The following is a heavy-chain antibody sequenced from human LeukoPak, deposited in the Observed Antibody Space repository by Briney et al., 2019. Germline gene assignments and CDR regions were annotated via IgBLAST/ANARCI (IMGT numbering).Heavy chain of an antibody. Sequence: GGSLRLSCAASGFTFSSYWMSWVRQAPGKGREWLANIKQDGSEKYYVDAVKGRFTISRDNAKNSLYLQMNSLRAEDTAVYYCAREGLLYQPLLYFDYWGQGTLVTVSS. J-gene: IGHJ4*02. V-gene: IGHV3-7*01. CDR3: AREGLLYQPLLYFDY. CDR2: IKQDGSEK. CDR1: GFTFSSYW. D-gene: IGHD2-2*01.